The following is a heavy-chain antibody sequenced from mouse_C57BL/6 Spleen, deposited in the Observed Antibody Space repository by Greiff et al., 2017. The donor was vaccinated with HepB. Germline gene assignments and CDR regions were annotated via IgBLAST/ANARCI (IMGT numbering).Heavy chain of an antibody. CDR1: GYTFTSYW. CDR2: IDPSDSYT. CDR3: ARSPTGAWFAY. J-gene: IGHJ3*01. V-gene: IGHV1-59*01. Sequence: VQLQQPGAELVRPGTSVKLSCKASGYTFTSYWMHWVKQRPGQGLEWIGVIDPSDSYTNYNQKFKGKATLTVDTSSSTAYMQRSSLTSEDSAVYYCARSPTGAWFAYWGQGTLVTVSA. D-gene: IGHD1-1*01.